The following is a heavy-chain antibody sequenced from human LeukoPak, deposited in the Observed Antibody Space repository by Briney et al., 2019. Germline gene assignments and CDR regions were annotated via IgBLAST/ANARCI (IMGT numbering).Heavy chain of an antibody. D-gene: IGHD3-9*01. V-gene: IGHV3-23*01. CDR2: ISGSGGST. CDR3: ASRYYDILTGYYGPLDY. Sequence: PRGSLRLSCAASGFTFSSYAMSWVRQAPGKGLEWVSAISGSGGSTYYADSVKGRFTISRDNSKNTLYLQMNSLRAEDTAVYYCASRYYDILTGYYGPLDYWGQGTLVTVSS. J-gene: IGHJ4*02. CDR1: GFTFSSYA.